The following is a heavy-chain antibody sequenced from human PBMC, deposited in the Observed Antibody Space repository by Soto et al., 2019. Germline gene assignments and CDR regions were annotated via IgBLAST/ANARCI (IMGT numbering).Heavy chain of an antibody. CDR2: IYPGDSDT. V-gene: IGHV5-51*01. D-gene: IGHD3-9*01. Sequence: LGESLKISCKGSGYSFTTYWLGWVRQMPGKGLEWLGIIYPGDSDTRYSPSLQGQFIISADKSISTAYLQWSSLKASDTAMYYCARLYDILTAYYVDYWGQGTLVTVSS. CDR3: ARLYDILTAYYVDY. CDR1: GYSFTTYW. J-gene: IGHJ4*02.